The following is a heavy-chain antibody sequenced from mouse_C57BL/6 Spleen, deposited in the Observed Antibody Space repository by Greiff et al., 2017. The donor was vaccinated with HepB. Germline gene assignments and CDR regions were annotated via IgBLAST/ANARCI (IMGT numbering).Heavy chain of an antibody. D-gene: IGHD2-5*01. CDR3: ARGGGYYSNYDAMDY. CDR2: ISSGSSTI. Sequence: EVQGVESGGGLVKPGGSLKLSCAASGFTFSDYGMHWVRQAPEKGLEWVAYISSGSSTIYYADTVKGRFTISRDNAKNTLFLQMTSLRSEDTAMYYWARGGGYYSNYDAMDYWGQRTSVTVSS. CDR1: GFTFSDYG. V-gene: IGHV5-17*01. J-gene: IGHJ4*01.